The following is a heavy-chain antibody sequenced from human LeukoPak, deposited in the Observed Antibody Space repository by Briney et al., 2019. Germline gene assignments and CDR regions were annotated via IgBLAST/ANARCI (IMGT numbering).Heavy chain of an antibody. CDR2: ISRGGSPI. J-gene: IGHJ4*02. V-gene: IGHV3-48*03. Sequence: GGSLRLSCAASGFTFSSYEMNWVRQAPGKGLEWVSSISRGGSPIFYADSVRGRFTTSRDNAKKSLFLQMTSLRAEGTAVYYCTRVSWRGEIFWGQGTLVSVSS. D-gene: IGHD3-3*01. CDR1: GFTFSSYE. CDR3: TRVSWRGEIF.